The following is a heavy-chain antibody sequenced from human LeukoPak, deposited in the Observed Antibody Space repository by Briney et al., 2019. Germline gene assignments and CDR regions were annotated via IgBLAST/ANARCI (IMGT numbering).Heavy chain of an antibody. J-gene: IGHJ4*02. V-gene: IGHV3-33*01. CDR1: GFTFSIYG. D-gene: IGHD3-10*01. Sequence: GGSLRLSCAASGFTFSIYGMHWVRQAPGKGLEWVAVIWNDGSNKYYADSVKGRFTISRDNSKNTLYLQMNSLRAEDAAIYSCARASGPFDYWGQGTLVTVSS. CDR3: ARASGPFDY. CDR2: IWNDGSNK.